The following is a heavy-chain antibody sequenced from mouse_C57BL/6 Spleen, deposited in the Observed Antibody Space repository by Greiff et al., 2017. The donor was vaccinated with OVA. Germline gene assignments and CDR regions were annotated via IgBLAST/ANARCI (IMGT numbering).Heavy chain of an antibody. Sequence: VKLQPSGAELVKPGASVKMSCKASGYTFTTYPIEWLKQNHGKSLEWIGNFHPYNDDTKYNEKFKGKATLTVEKSSSTVYLELSRLTSDDSADDYCARGGYYYCSVDYWGQGTTLTVSS. V-gene: IGHV1-47*01. J-gene: IGHJ2*01. CDR3: ARGGYYYCSVDY. CDR2: FHPYNDDT. D-gene: IGHD1-1*01. CDR1: GYTFTTYP.